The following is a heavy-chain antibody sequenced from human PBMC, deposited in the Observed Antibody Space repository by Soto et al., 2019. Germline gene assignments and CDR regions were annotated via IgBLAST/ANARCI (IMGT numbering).Heavy chain of an antibody. CDR2: ISRDGGTK. Sequence: QVQLVESGGGVVQPGRSLRLSCAVSGFTVSTYGMHWVRQAPGKGLEWVAVISRDGGTKYYADSVKGRFTISRDNSRNTLFLEMNSLRGDDMAGYYCTGEVASGYWGQVTLVTVSS. J-gene: IGHJ4*02. V-gene: IGHV3-30*03. D-gene: IGHD2-8*02. CDR3: TGEVASGY. CDR1: GFTVSTYG.